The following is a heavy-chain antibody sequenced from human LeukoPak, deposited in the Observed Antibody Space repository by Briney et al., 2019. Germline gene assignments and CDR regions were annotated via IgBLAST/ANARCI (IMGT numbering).Heavy chain of an antibody. V-gene: IGHV4-38-2*02. CDR2: IYHSGRT. CDR1: GYSISSGYY. Sequence: SETLSLTCTVSGYSISSGYYWGWIRQPPGKGLGWIGSIYHSGRTFYNPSLKSRVTISVDTSKNQFSLKLSSVTAADTAVYYCARAYYDSSGPPYFDYWGQGTLVTVSS. CDR3: ARAYYDSSGPPYFDY. D-gene: IGHD3-22*01. J-gene: IGHJ4*02.